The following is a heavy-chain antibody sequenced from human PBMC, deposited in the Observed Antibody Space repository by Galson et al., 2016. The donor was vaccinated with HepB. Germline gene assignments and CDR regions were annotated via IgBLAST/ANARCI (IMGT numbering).Heavy chain of an antibody. CDR3: AKLGTKDS. V-gene: IGHV3-23*01. CDR1: GFTFMNHA. J-gene: IGHJ4*02. Sequence: SLRLSCAASGFTFMNHAMCWVRQAPGKGLEWVSSISGSGDSTYYADSVKDRFTISRDNSKNALYLQMSSLRVEDTAVYYCAKLGTKDSWGQGTQVTVSS. D-gene: IGHD3-16*01. CDR2: ISGSGDST.